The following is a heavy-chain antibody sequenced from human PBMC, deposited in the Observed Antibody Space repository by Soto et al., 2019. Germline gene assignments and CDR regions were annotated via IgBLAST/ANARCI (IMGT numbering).Heavy chain of an antibody. CDR3: ARVDMRVRRRPWFDP. Sequence: ASVKVSCKASGYTFTSYGISWVRQAPGQGLEWMGWISAYNGNTNYAQKLQGRVTMTTDTSTSTAYMELRSLRSDDTAVYYCARVDMRVRRRPWFDPWGQGTLVTVSS. J-gene: IGHJ5*02. D-gene: IGHD2-2*03. V-gene: IGHV1-18*01. CDR1: GYTFTSYG. CDR2: ISAYNGNT.